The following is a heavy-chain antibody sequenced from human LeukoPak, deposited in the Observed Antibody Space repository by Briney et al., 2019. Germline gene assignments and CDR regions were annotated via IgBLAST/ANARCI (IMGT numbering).Heavy chain of an antibody. CDR1: RASISIYS. CDR2: IHSTGRT. CDR3: VRDRGAS. D-gene: IGHD1-26*01. V-gene: IGHV4-59*01. J-gene: IGHJ4*02. Sequence: SETLSLTCTVSRASISIYSWSWIRQPPGKGLEWIGYIHSTGRTNYNPSLKSRVTFSIDTSKNQYSLKLTSVTAADTAVYYCVRDRGASWGQGTLVTVSS.